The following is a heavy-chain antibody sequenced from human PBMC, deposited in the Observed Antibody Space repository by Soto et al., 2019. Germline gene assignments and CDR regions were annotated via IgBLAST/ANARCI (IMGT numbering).Heavy chain of an antibody. Sequence: QVQLVQSGAEVKKPGASVKVSCNASGYTFSDYSIHWVRQAPGQGLEWMGWINPHSGDTYYAQKFQDWVTMTRDTSINTAYMELGRLRSDDTAVYYCAKGPRIRAFDPYYYNTLDVWAQGTTVTVS. CDR1: GYTFSDYS. J-gene: IGHJ6*02. D-gene: IGHD1-20*01. V-gene: IGHV1-2*04. CDR3: AKGPRIRAFDPYYYNTLDV. CDR2: INPHSGDT.